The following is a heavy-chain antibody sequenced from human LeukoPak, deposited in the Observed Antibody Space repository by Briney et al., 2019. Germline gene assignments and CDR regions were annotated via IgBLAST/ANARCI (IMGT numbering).Heavy chain of an antibody. CDR3: ARDLLGVRALCY. Sequence: ASVKVLCKTSGYSFTAFYIHWVRQAPGQGLEWMGIINPSGGSTSYAQKFQGRVTVTRDTSTSTVYMELSSLRSEDTAVYYCARDLLGVRALCYSGHGDPFTVSS. CDR2: INPSGGST. D-gene: IGHD2-15*01. J-gene: IGHJ4*01. CDR1: GYSFTAFY. V-gene: IGHV1-46*01.